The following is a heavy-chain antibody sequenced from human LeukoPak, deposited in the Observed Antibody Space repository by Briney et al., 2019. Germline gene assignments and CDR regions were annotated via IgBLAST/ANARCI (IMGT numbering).Heavy chain of an antibody. CDR1: GGSISSSSYY. D-gene: IGHD5-24*01. Sequence: PSETLSLTCTVSGGSISSSSYYWGWIRQPPGKGLEWIGSIYHSGSTYYNPSLKSRVTISVDTSKNQFSLKLSSVAAADTAVYYCARGRRDGYNLKYFDYWGQGTLVTASS. CDR2: IYHSGST. V-gene: IGHV4-39*01. CDR3: ARGRRDGYNLKYFDY. J-gene: IGHJ4*02.